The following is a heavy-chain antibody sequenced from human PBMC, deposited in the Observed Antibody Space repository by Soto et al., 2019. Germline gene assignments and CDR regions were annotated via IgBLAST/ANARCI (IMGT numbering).Heavy chain of an antibody. J-gene: IGHJ4*02. V-gene: IGHV3-30*04. CDR3: ASDAAEAYPPTFDY. D-gene: IGHD3-16*01. CDR1: GFTFSSYA. Sequence: GGSLRLSCAASGFTFSSYAMNWVRQAPGKGLEWVALISYDGRNKYYADSAKGRFTISRDNSNNTLYLQMNSLRAEDTAVYYCASDAAEAYPPTFDYWGQGSLVTVSS. CDR2: ISYDGRNK.